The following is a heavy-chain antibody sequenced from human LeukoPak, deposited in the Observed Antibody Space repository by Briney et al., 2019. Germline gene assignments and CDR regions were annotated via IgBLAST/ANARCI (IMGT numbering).Heavy chain of an antibody. D-gene: IGHD3-3*01. CDR3: ARRSIFGVVNKRGWFDP. J-gene: IGHJ5*02. V-gene: IGHV4-38-2*01. CDR1: GYSISRGYY. CDR2: IYHSGST. Sequence: PSETLSLTCAVSGYSISRGYYWGWIRQPPGKGLEWIGSIYHSGSTYYNPSLKSRVTISVDTSKNQFSLKLSSVTAADTAVYYCARRSIFGVVNKRGWFDPWGQGTLVTVSS.